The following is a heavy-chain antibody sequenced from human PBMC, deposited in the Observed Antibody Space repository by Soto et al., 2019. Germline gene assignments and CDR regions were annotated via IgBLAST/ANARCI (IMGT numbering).Heavy chain of an antibody. J-gene: IGHJ4*02. CDR2: IYPGDSDT. CDR1: GYSFTSYW. D-gene: IGHD2-15*01. V-gene: IGHV5-51*01. Sequence: GESLKISCKGSGYSFTSYWIGWVRQMPGKGLEWMGIIYPGDSDTRYSPSFQGQVTISADKSISTAYLQWNSLKASDTAMYYCARRHCSGGSCYYSFDYWGQGSRVTVSS. CDR3: ARRHCSGGSCYYSFDY.